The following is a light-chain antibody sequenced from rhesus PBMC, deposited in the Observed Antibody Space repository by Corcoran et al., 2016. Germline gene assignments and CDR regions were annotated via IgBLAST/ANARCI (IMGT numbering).Light chain of an antibody. V-gene: IGKV1-25*01. J-gene: IGKJ3*01. CDR3: QTHNNYPFT. Sequence: DIQMTQSPSSLSASVVDTVTITCQASQGIRKYLAWYQKKPRKAPKLLIYDAPTLQSGNHSRFSGSGSGTEFTLANSNLQAKDFATYYCQTHNNYPFTFGPGAKLYIK. CDR2: DAP. CDR1: QGIRKY.